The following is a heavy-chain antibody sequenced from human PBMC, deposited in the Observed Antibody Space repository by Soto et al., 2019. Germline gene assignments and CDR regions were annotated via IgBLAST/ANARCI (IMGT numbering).Heavy chain of an antibody. CDR2: IDPSDSYT. CDR1: GYSFTSYW. J-gene: IGHJ6*02. Sequence: PGESLKISCKGSGYSFTSYWISWVRQMPGKGLEWMGRIDPSDSYTNYSPSFQGHVTTSADKSISTAYLQWSSLKASDTAMYYCASRYYYDSSGYSAYYYYYGMDVWGQGTTVTVSS. CDR3: ASRYYYDSSGYSAYYYYYGMDV. V-gene: IGHV5-10-1*01. D-gene: IGHD3-22*01.